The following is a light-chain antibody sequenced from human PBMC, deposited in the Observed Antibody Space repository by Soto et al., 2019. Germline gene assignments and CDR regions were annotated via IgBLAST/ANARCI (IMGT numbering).Light chain of an antibody. CDR3: QQYHTYRT. V-gene: IGKV1-5*01. CDR1: QSISSW. CDR2: DAS. Sequence: DIQMTQSPSTLSASVGDRVTITCRASQSISSWLAWYQQKPGTPPKLLIYDASSLESGVPSRFSGSGSGTEFTLTISSLQPDDFATCSCQQYHTYRTFGQGTKVEL. J-gene: IGKJ1*01.